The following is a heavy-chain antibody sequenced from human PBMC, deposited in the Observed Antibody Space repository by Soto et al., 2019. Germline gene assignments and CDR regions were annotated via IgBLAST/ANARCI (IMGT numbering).Heavy chain of an antibody. CDR3: ARQHYYDSSGYYGWFDP. CDR1: GYSFTSYW. Sequence: GESLKISCKGSGYSFTSYWIGWVRQMPGKGLEWMGIIYPGDFDTRYSPSFQGQVTISADKSISTAYLQWSSLKASDTAMYYCARQHYYDSSGYYGWFDPWGQGTLLTVSS. J-gene: IGHJ5*02. CDR2: IYPGDFDT. V-gene: IGHV5-51*01. D-gene: IGHD3-22*01.